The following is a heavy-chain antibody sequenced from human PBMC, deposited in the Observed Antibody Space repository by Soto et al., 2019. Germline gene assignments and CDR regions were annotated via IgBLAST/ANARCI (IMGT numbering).Heavy chain of an antibody. CDR1: GYTFTSYG. CDR3: ARDRNDFWSGFSAFDI. J-gene: IGHJ3*02. V-gene: IGHV1-18*04. D-gene: IGHD3-3*01. Sequence: ASVKVSCKASGYTFTSYGISWVRQAPGQGLEWMGWISAYNGNTNYAQRRQGRVTITTDTSTRTAYMELRSLRAYDTAVYYCARDRNDFWSGFSAFDIWGQGTMVTVSS. CDR2: ISAYNGNT.